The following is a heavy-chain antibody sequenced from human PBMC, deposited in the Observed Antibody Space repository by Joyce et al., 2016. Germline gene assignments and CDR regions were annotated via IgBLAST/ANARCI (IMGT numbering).Heavy chain of an antibody. CDR1: GYSFTRYW. V-gene: IGHV5-51*01. CDR3: ARRDSSGYYNYNY. D-gene: IGHD3-22*01. CDR2: IYPPDSGT. J-gene: IGHJ4*02. Sequence: EVQLVQSGAEVKKPGESLKISCQGSGYSFTRYWIGWVRQMPGIGLEGMVFIYPPDSGTRYSPSFQGQVTMSVYKSLSTAYLQWSSLKASDTAVYYCARRDSSGYYNYNYWGQGTLVTVSS.